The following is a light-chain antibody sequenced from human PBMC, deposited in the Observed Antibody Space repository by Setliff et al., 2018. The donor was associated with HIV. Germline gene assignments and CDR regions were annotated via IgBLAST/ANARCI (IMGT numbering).Light chain of an antibody. J-gene: IGLJ1*01. Sequence: QSALTQPPSVSGSPGQSVTISCTGTSSDVGFYNRASWYQQPPGTAPKLMISEVSNRPSGVPDRFSGSKSCNTASLTISGLRAEDEADYYCSSYTSSTTWVFGTGTKVTVL. CDR3: SSYTSSTTWV. CDR1: SSDVGFYNR. CDR2: EVS. V-gene: IGLV2-18*02.